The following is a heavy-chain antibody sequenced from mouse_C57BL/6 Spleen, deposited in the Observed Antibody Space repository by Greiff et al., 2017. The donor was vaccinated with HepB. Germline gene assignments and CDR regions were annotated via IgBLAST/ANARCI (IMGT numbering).Heavy chain of an antibody. D-gene: IGHD1-1*02. V-gene: IGHV5-17*01. J-gene: IGHJ2*01. CDR3: ARHCYEDYFDY. CDR2: ISSGSSTI. Sequence: DVMLVESGGGLVKPGGSLKLSCAASGFTFSDYGMHWVRQAPEKGLEWVAYISSGSSTIYYADTVKGRFTISRDNAKNTLFLQMTSLRSEDTAMYYCARHCYEDYFDYWGQGTTLTVSS. CDR1: GFTFSDYG.